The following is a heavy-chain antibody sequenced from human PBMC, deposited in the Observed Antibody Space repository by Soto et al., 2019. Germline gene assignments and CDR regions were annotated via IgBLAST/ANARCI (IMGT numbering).Heavy chain of an antibody. Sequence: GASLQLSCKACRYIFTSSLISWVRQMPGKGLEWMGRIDCSDSYTNYSPSFQGHVAISTDKSISTAYLQWSSLKASDTAVYYCARHAYSSEWDDDWGHGPPVTVSP. CDR1: RYIFTSSL. CDR2: IDCSDSYT. CDR3: ARHAYSSEWDDD. D-gene: IGHD6-19*01. V-gene: IGHV5-10-1*01. J-gene: IGHJ4*01.